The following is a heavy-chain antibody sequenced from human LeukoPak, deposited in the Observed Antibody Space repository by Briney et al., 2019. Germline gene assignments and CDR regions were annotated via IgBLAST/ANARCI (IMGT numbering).Heavy chain of an antibody. D-gene: IGHD2-15*01. V-gene: IGHV4-61*01. CDR3: AREIGYCSGGSRPTNMNWFDP. Sequence: SETLSLTCTVSGGSISSSSYYWGWIRQPPGKGLEWIGYIYYSGSTNYNPSLKSRVTISVDTSKNQFSLKLSSVTAADTAVYYCAREIGYCSGGSRPTNMNWFDPWGQGTLVTVSS. J-gene: IGHJ5*02. CDR1: GGSISSSSYY. CDR2: IYYSGST.